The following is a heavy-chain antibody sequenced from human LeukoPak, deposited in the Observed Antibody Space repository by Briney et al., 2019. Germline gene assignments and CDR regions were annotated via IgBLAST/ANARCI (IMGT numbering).Heavy chain of an antibody. V-gene: IGHV3-74*01. D-gene: IGHD6-6*01. J-gene: IGHJ5*02. CDR2: INSDGGNT. CDR3: ARSYSSSSEGDWFDP. CDR1: GFTFSSYW. Sequence: AGGSLRLSCAASGFTFSSYWMHWVRHVPRKGLVWVSRINSDGGNTNYADSVKGRFTISRDNAKNTLYLQMNSLRAEDTAVYYCARSYSSSSEGDWFDPWGQGTLVTVSS.